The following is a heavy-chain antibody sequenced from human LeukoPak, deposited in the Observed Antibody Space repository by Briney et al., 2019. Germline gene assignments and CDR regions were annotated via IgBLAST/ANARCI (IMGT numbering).Heavy chain of an antibody. J-gene: IGHJ4*02. CDR1: GYSFSNYG. Sequence: ASVNVSCKASGYSFSNYGISWLRQAPGQGLEWMGWISAHNSNTNYAQKFQGRVTMTTDTSRTTAYMELRSLRSDDTAVYYCARDWPSDITGAWGQGTLVTVSS. V-gene: IGHV1-18*01. CDR3: ARDWPSDITGA. D-gene: IGHD1-20*01. CDR2: ISAHNSNT.